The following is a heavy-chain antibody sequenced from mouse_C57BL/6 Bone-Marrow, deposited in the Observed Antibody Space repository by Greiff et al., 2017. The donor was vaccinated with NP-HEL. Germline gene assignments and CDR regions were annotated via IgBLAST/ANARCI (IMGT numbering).Heavy chain of an antibody. Sequence: EVQVVESEGGLVQPGSSMKLSCTASGFTFSDYYMAWVRQVPEKGLEWVANINYDGSSTYYLDSLKSRFIISRDNAKNILYLQMSSLKSEDTATYYCARRYDYDVWYFDVWGTGTTVTVSS. D-gene: IGHD2-4*01. V-gene: IGHV5-16*01. CDR2: INYDGSST. J-gene: IGHJ1*03. CDR3: ARRYDYDVWYFDV. CDR1: GFTFSDYY.